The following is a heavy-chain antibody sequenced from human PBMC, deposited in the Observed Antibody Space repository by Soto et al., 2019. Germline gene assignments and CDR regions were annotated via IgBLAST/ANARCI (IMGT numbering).Heavy chain of an antibody. CDR3: ARGDDSSGYYPKAALDY. D-gene: IGHD3-22*01. J-gene: IGHJ4*02. CDR2: INAGNGNT. Sequence: GASVKVSCKASGYTFTSYAMHWVRQAPGQRLEWMGWINAGNGNTKYSQKFQGRVTITRDTSASTAYMELSSLRSEDTAVYYCARGDDSSGYYPKAALDYWGQGTLVTVSS. CDR1: GYTFTSYA. V-gene: IGHV1-3*01.